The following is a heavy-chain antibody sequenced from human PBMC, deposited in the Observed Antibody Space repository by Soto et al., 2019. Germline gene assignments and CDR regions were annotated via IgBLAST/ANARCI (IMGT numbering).Heavy chain of an antibody. CDR1: GGSISSGGYY. CDR2: IYYSGST. V-gene: IGHV4-31*02. CDR3: ARDLVRGGRRYNWFDP. D-gene: IGHD3-10*01. Sequence: SETLSLTCTVSGGSISSGGYYWSWIRQHPGKGLEWIGYIYYSGSTYYNPSLKSRVTISVDTSKNQFSLKLSSVTAADTAVYYCARDLVRGGRRYNWFDPWGQGTLVTVSS. J-gene: IGHJ5*02.